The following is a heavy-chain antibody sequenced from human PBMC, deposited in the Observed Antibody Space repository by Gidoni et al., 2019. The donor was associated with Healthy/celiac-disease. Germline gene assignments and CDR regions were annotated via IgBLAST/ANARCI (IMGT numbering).Heavy chain of an antibody. CDR1: GFTFSSYG. V-gene: IGHV3-30*03. J-gene: IGHJ4*02. CDR2: ISNDGSNK. Sequence: QVQLVECGGGVVHPGRSLGLACSASGFTFSSYGMHWVRQAPGKGLEWVAVISNDGSNKYYADSVKGRFTISRDNSKNTLYLQMNSLRAEDTAVYYCARDTDKAAAEYWGQGTLVTVSS. CDR3: ARDTDKAAAEY. D-gene: IGHD6-13*01.